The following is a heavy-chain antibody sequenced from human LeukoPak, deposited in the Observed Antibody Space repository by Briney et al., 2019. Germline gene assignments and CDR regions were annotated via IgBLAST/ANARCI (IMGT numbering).Heavy chain of an antibody. J-gene: IGHJ6*03. Sequence: ASVRVSCKASGYTFTSYGISWVRQAPGQGLEWMGWISAYNGNTNYAQKLQGRVTMTTVTSTSTAYMELRSLRSDDTAVYYCARDDRIAAAGLYYYYYMDVWGKGTTVTVSS. V-gene: IGHV1-18*01. CDR2: ISAYNGNT. CDR1: GYTFTSYG. CDR3: ARDDRIAAAGLYYYYYMDV. D-gene: IGHD6-13*01.